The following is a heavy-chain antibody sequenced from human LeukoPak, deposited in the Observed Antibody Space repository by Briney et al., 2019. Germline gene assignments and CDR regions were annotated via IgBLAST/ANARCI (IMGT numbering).Heavy chain of an antibody. J-gene: IGHJ3*02. Sequence: GGSLRLSCAASGFTVSSNYMSWVRQAPGKGLEWVSVIYSGGATYYADSVKGRFTISRDNSKNTLYLQMNSLRAEDTAVYYCATTVVTPRAAFGIWGQGTMVTVSS. V-gene: IGHV3-53*05. CDR1: GFTVSSNY. D-gene: IGHD4-23*01. CDR3: ATTVVTPRAAFGI. CDR2: IYSGGAT.